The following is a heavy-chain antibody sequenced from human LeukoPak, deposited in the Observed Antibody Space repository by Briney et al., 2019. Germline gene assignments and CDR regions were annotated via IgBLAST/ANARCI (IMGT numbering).Heavy chain of an antibody. CDR2: IYSSGST. D-gene: IGHD3-3*02. CDR3: ARDDGIGGPFDY. V-gene: IGHV3-66*01. J-gene: IGHJ4*02. Sequence: PGGSLRLSCAASGFLFSGHYMNWVRQAPGKGLEWVSVIYSSGSTHYADSVKGRFTISRDNSKNTLYLQMNTLRAEDTAVYYCARDDGIGGPFDYWGQGTLVPVSS. CDR1: GFLFSGHY.